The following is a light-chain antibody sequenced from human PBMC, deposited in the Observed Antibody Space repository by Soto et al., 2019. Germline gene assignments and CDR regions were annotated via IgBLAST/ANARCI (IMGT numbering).Light chain of an antibody. CDR1: QRISNY. CDR2: GAS. V-gene: IGKV1-39*01. CDR3: QQSYSTLWT. J-gene: IGKJ1*01. Sequence: DIQMTQSPSSLSASVGDRVTITCRASQRISNYLNWYQQKPEKAPRLLIYGASSLQSGVPSRFSGSGSGSDFTLTISSLQPEDFATYYCQQSYSTLWTFGQGTKVGIK.